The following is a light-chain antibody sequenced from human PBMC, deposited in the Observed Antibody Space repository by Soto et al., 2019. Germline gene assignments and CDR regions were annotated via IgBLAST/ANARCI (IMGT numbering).Light chain of an antibody. Sequence: DVVLTQTPLSLPVTPGQPASISCRSSHSLVYSECNTYLSWLQQRPGQLPRLLIYQVYNRFAGVPDRFSGSGAYTDFTLKISRVDPEDVGVYSCVQFAIFPRTFVQGTKVEIE. V-gene: IGKV2-24*01. CDR3: VQFAIFPRT. CDR2: QVY. CDR1: HSLVYSECNTY. J-gene: IGKJ1*01.